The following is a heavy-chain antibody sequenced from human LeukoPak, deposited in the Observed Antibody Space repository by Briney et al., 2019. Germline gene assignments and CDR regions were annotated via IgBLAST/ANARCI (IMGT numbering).Heavy chain of an antibody. Sequence: EWVSAISGSGGSTYYADSVKGRFTISRDNSKNTLYLQMNSLRAEDTAVYYCAKDVVGAIPWGQGTLVTVSS. J-gene: IGHJ1*01. CDR3: AKDVVGAIP. V-gene: IGHV3-23*01. D-gene: IGHD1-26*01. CDR2: ISGSGGST.